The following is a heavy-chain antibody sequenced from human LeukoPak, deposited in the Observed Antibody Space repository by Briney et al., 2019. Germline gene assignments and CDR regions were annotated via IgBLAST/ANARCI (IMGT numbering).Heavy chain of an antibody. CDR1: GGSISSSSYY. CDR3: ARQAITIFGVVIASTNWFDP. V-gene: IGHV4-39*01. Sequence: PSETLSLTCTVSGGSISSSSYYWGWICQPPGKGLEWIGSIYYSGSTYYNPSLKSRVTISVDTSKNQFSLKLSSVTAADTAVYYCARQAITIFGVVIASTNWFDPWGQGTLVTVSS. CDR2: IYYSGST. D-gene: IGHD3-3*01. J-gene: IGHJ5*02.